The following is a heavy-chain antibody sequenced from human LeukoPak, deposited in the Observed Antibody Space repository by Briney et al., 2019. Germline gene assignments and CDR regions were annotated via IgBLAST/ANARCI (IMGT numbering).Heavy chain of an antibody. Sequence: SETLSLTCTVSGGSISSYYWSWIRQPPGKGLEWIGYIYYSGSTNYNPSLKSRVTISVDTSKNQFSLKLSSVTAADTAVYYCAREGGSGYYPSSLGFDYWGQGTLVTVSS. V-gene: IGHV4-59*01. D-gene: IGHD3-22*01. CDR3: AREGGSGYYPSSLGFDY. CDR1: GGSISSYY. J-gene: IGHJ4*02. CDR2: IYYSGST.